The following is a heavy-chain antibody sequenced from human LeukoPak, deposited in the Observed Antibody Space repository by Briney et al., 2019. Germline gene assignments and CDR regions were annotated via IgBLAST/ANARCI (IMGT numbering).Heavy chain of an antibody. D-gene: IGHD3-22*01. CDR2: IYHSGST. CDR3: ARAGDYYDSSGHDAFDI. CDR1: GGSISSYS. Sequence: PSETLSLTCTVSGGSISSYSWSWIRQPPGKGLEWIGYIYHSGSTYYNPSLKSRVTISVDRSKNQFSLKLSSVTAADTAVYYCARAGDYYDSSGHDAFDIWGQGTMVTVSS. J-gene: IGHJ3*02. V-gene: IGHV4-30-2*01.